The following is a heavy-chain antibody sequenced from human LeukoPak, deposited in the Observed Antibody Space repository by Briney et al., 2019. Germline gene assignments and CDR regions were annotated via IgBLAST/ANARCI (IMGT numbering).Heavy chain of an antibody. J-gene: IGHJ3*02. D-gene: IGHD3-10*01. CDR1: GGTFSSYA. CDR3: AASSGSYSDDAFDI. CDR2: IIPIFGTA. V-gene: IGHV1-69*13. Sequence: SVKVSYKASGGTFSSYAISWVRQAPGQGLEWMGGIIPIFGTANYAQKFQDRVTITADESTSTAYMELSSLRSEDTAVYYCAASSGSYSDDAFDIWGQGTMVTVSS.